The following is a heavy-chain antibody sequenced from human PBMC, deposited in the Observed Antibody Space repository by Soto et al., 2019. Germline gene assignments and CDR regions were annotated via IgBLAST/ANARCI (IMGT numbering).Heavy chain of an antibody. J-gene: IGHJ4*02. V-gene: IGHV3-23*01. Sequence: PGGSLRLSCAASGFTFSSYAMSWVRQAPGKGLEWISGITSADQSFYANSVEGRFTISRDNSKNTLYLQMNSLRVEDTAVYFCAKGLADYTFNELDYWGQGTLVTVSS. CDR1: GFTFSSYA. D-gene: IGHD2-2*02. CDR2: ITSADQS. CDR3: AKGLADYTFNELDY.